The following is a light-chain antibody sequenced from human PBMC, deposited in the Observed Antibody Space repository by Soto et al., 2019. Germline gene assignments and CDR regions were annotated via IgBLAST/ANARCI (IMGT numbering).Light chain of an antibody. V-gene: IGLV4-69*01. CDR1: SGHSSYA. J-gene: IGLJ2*01. CDR3: QTWGTGIVV. CDR2: LNSDGSH. Sequence: QSVLTQSPSASASLGASVKLTCTLSSGHSSYAIAWPQQQPEKGPRYLMKLNSDGSHSKGDAIPDLFSGSSSGAERYLTIARLQSEDEADYYCQTWGTGIVVFGGGTKLTVL.